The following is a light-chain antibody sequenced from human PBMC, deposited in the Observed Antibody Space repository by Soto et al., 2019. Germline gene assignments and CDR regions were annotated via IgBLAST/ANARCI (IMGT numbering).Light chain of an antibody. CDR2: KVS. CDR3: QQTYSFPLT. J-gene: IGKJ4*01. V-gene: IGKV2-30*01. Sequence: DVVMTQSPLSLPVTLGQPASISCRSSQGLVYSDGNTYLNWFHQRPGQSPRRLIYKVSNRDSGVPDRFSGSGSGTDFTLTISSLQPEDFATYYCQQTYSFPLTFGGGTKVDIK. CDR1: QGLVYSDGNTY.